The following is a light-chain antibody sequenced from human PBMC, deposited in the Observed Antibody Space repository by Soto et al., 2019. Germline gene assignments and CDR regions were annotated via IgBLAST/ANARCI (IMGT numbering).Light chain of an antibody. CDR2: GAS. Sequence: ENVLTQSPDTLSLSPGERATLSCRASQTVYNGYLAWYQQKPGQAPRLLIYGASTRATGIPDRFSGSGSGTDFTLTISRLESEDFAVYYCQQYVSSPRTFGQGTKVDIK. CDR3: QQYVSSPRT. CDR1: QTVYNGY. J-gene: IGKJ1*01. V-gene: IGKV3-20*01.